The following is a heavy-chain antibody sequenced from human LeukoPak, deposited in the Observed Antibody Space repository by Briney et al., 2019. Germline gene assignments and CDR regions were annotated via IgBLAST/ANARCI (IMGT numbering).Heavy chain of an antibody. CDR2: INPNSGGT. D-gene: IGHD7-27*01. CDR3: ARRSNRADLDY. V-gene: IGHV1-2*02. Sequence: ASVKVSCKASGYTFTSYDINWVRQAPGQGLEWMGWINPNSGGTNYAQKFQGRVTMTRDTSISTAYMELSRLRSDDTAVYYCARRSNRADLDYWGQGTLVTVSS. J-gene: IGHJ4*02. CDR1: GYTFTSYD.